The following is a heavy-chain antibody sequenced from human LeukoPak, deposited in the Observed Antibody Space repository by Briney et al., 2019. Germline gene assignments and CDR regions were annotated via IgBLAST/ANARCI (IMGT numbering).Heavy chain of an antibody. CDR3: ARGAPPDS. Sequence: SETLSLTCIVSGASFNTGDYYWNWIRQHPGKGLEWIGYIYNSGSTYYNPSLKSRVTISVDTSKNHCSLRLTSVTAAASAVYYCARGAPPDSWGQGTLVTVSS. V-gene: IGHV4-31*03. CDR2: IYNSGST. J-gene: IGHJ4*02. CDR1: GASFNTGDYY.